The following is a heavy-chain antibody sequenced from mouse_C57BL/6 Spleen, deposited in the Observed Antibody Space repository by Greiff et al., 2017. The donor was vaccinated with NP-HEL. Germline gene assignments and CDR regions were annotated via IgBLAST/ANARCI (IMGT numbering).Heavy chain of an antibody. Sequence: QVTLKESGPGILQSSQTLSLTCSFSGFSLSTSGMGVSWIRQPSGKGLEWLAHIYWDDDKRYNPSLKSRLTISKDTSRNQVFLKITSVDTADTATYYCARIYGNYDGYWYFDVWGTGTTVTVSS. CDR1: GFSLSTSGMG. D-gene: IGHD2-1*01. CDR3: ARIYGNYDGYWYFDV. J-gene: IGHJ1*03. V-gene: IGHV8-12*01. CDR2: IYWDDDK.